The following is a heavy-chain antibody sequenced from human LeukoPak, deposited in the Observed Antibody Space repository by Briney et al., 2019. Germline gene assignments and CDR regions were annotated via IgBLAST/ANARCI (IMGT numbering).Heavy chain of an antibody. V-gene: IGHV4-4*07. CDR1: GGYISSYY. Sequence: PSETLSLTCTVSGGYISSYYWSWIRQPAGTGLEWIGRIYTSWSSNYNPSLKSRVTMSVDTSKKQFSLKLSSVTAADTAVYYCARAVENVADYYLDYWGQGTLVTVSS. D-gene: IGHD4-23*01. J-gene: IGHJ4*02. CDR2: IYTSWSS. CDR3: ARAVENVADYYLDY.